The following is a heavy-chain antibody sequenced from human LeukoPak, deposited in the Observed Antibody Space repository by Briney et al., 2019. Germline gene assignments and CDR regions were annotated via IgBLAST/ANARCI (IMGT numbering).Heavy chain of an antibody. Sequence: GGSLRLSCAASGFTFSSYSMNWVRQAPGKGLEWVSSISSSSSYIYYADSVKGRFSISRDNSKKIVYLQMNSLRAEDTAVYYCARKTDSGGQGDYWGPGTLVTVSS. J-gene: IGHJ4*02. D-gene: IGHD3-22*01. CDR3: ARKTDSGGQGDY. CDR1: GFTFSSYS. CDR2: ISSSSSYI. V-gene: IGHV3-21*04.